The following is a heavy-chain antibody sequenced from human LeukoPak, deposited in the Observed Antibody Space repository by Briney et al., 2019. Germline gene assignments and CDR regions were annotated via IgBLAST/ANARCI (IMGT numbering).Heavy chain of an antibody. J-gene: IGHJ3*02. Sequence: GGSLRLSCAASGFTFSSYSMNWVRQAPGKGLEWVSSISSSSSYIYYADSVKGRFTISRDNDKNSLYLQMNSLRAEDTAVYYCARFGYCSSTSCPGDAFDIWGQGTMVTVSS. CDR3: ARFGYCSSTSCPGDAFDI. D-gene: IGHD2-2*01. CDR2: ISSSSSYI. CDR1: GFTFSSYS. V-gene: IGHV3-21*01.